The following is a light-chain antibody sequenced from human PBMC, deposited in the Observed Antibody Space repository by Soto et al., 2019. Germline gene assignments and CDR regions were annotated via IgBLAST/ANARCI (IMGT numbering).Light chain of an antibody. CDR1: SSNIGAGYD. Sequence: QSVLTQPPSVSEAPGQRVTISCTGGSSNIGAGYDVHWYQQLPGTAPKLLIYGNSNRPSGVPDRFSGSKSGTSASLAITGLQAEDEADYYCQSYDSSLSGYVFGTGTKLTVL. J-gene: IGLJ1*01. CDR2: GNS. CDR3: QSYDSSLSGYV. V-gene: IGLV1-40*01.